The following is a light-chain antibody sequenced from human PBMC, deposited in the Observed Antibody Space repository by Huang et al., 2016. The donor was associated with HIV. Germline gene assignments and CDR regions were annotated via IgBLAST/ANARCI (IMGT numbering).Light chain of an antibody. V-gene: IGKV1-39*01. CDR3: QQSYSLPIT. J-gene: IGKJ5*01. CDR2: SAS. CDR1: QSIRNH. Sequence: DIQVTQSPASLSASEGDRVTITCRAGQSIRNHLNWYLQKPGKAARLLIYSASTLPSGVPTRFSGSRSGTDFNLNISSLQPEDFATYYCQQSYSLPITFGQGTRLDIK.